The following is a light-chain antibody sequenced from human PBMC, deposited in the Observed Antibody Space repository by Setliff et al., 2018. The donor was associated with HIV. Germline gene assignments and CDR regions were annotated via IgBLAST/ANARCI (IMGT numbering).Light chain of an antibody. CDR1: SSDVGGYKY. CDR3: SSYTSRNTLV. J-gene: IGLJ1*01. Sequence: QSALAQPASVSGSPGQSITISCTGTSSDVGGYKYVYWYQQHPGKAPKLMIYEVSNWPSGISNRFSGSKSGNTASLTISGLQAEDEADYYCSSYTSRNTLVFGTGTKVAVL. V-gene: IGLV2-14*01. CDR2: EVS.